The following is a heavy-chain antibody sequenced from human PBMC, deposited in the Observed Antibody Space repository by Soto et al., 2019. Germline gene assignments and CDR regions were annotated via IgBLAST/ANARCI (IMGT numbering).Heavy chain of an antibody. J-gene: IGHJ4*02. Sequence: EVQLLESGGGLVQPGGSLRLSCAASGFTFTSYAMNWVPQAPGQGLEWVSGITGSGGSAYYADSVKGRFTISRDNAKNTLYLQMNSLRAEDTAVYYCAKDSHSSGYYSEGYWGQGTLVTVSS. D-gene: IGHD3-22*01. CDR1: GFTFTSYA. CDR2: ITGSGGSA. V-gene: IGHV3-23*01. CDR3: AKDSHSSGYYSEGY.